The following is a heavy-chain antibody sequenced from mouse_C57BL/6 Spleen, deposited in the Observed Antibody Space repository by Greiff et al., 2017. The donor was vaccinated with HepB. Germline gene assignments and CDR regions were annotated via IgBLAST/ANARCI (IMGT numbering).Heavy chain of an antibody. CDR3: ARWGAYSNYDAMDY. CDR2: INPNNGGT. D-gene: IGHD2-5*01. J-gene: IGHJ4*01. Sequence: EVQLQQSGPELVKPGASVKIPCKASGYTFTDYNMDWVKQSHGKSLEWIGDINPNNGGTIYNQKFKGKATLTVDKSSSTAYMELRSLTSEDTAVYYCARWGAYSNYDAMDYWGQGTSVTVSS. V-gene: IGHV1-18*01. CDR1: GYTFTDYN.